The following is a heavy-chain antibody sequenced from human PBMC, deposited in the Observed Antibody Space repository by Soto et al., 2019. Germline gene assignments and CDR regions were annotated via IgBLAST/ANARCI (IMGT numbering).Heavy chain of an antibody. CDR2: IYYSGST. Sequence: SETLSLTCTVSGGSISSGGYYWSWIRQHPGKGLEWIGYIYYSGSTYYNPSLKSRVTISVDTSKNQFSLKLSSVTAADTAVYYCARDKRGYSYGYAQNWFEPWGQGTLVTVSS. V-gene: IGHV4-31*03. CDR3: ARDKRGYSYGYAQNWFEP. D-gene: IGHD5-18*01. J-gene: IGHJ5*02. CDR1: GGSISSGGYY.